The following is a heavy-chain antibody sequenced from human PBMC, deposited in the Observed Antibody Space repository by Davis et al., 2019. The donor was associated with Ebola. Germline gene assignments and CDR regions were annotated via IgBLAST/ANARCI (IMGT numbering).Heavy chain of an antibody. Sequence: PGGSLRLSCTVSGDSITSYFWNWIRKPPGKGLEWMAYVDKDGNTGYNPSLKSRATISMDTSKNQFSLNLASVTAADTATYYCGRLHSGSSYYFDYWGQGSLVIVSS. CDR1: GDSITSYF. CDR3: GRLHSGSSYYFDY. D-gene: IGHD6-13*01. V-gene: IGHV4-59*01. CDR2: VDKDGNT. J-gene: IGHJ4*02.